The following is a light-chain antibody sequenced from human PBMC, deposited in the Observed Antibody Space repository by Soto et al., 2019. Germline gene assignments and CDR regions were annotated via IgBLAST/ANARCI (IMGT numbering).Light chain of an antibody. J-gene: IGKJ1*01. CDR3: QQYNNWPQT. V-gene: IGKV3-15*01. Sequence: EIVMTQSPATLSVSPGERATLSCRARQSVSSNLAWYQQKAGQAPRLLIYGASTRATGIPARFSGSGSGTEFTLTISSLQSEDFAVYYCQQYNNWPQTFGQGTKVEIK. CDR2: GAS. CDR1: QSVSSN.